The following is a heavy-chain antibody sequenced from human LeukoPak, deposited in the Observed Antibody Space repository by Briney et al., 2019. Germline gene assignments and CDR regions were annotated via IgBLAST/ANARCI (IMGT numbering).Heavy chain of an antibody. V-gene: IGHV3-48*01. J-gene: IGHJ4*02. CDR1: RFNFSSYS. CDR3: ARVPLYYDYSNYYFDY. Sequence: PGGSLRLSCAASRFNFSSYSMNWVRQAPGKGLEWVSYISSSSSTIYYADSVKGRFTISRDNAKNSLYLQMNSLRAEDTAVYYCARVPLYYDYSNYYFDYWGQGILVTVSS. D-gene: IGHD4-11*01. CDR2: ISSSSSTI.